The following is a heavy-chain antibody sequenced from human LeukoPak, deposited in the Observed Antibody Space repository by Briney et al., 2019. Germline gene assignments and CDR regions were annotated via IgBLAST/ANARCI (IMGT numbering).Heavy chain of an antibody. CDR1: GFTFSNYW. J-gene: IGHJ5*02. Sequence: SGGSLRLSCGASGFTFSNYWMSWVRQAPGKGLEWVAKMKEDGSEEYYVDSVKGRFTISRDNAKNSLYLQMNSLRAEDTAVYYCARTLRTFNWFDPWGQGTLVTVSS. D-gene: IGHD3-16*01. CDR2: MKEDGSEE. CDR3: ARTLRTFNWFDP. V-gene: IGHV3-7*01.